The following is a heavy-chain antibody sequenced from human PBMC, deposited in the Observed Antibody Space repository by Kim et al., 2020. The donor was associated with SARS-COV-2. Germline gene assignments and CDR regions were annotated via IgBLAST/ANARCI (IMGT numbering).Heavy chain of an antibody. D-gene: IGHD5-18*01. Sequence: SPSFQGHVTISADKSISTAYRQWSSLKASDTAMYYCARHVRDTALGLDYWGQGTLVTVSS. J-gene: IGHJ4*02. CDR3: ARHVRDTALGLDY. V-gene: IGHV5-10-1*01.